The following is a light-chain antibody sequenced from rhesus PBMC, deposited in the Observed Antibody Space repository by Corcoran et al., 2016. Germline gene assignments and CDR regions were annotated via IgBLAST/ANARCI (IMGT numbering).Light chain of an antibody. Sequence: DIQMTQSPSSLSASVGDTVTITCRASQGISSWLAWYQQTPGKAPKLLIYKASRLQSGVPSRFIGSGSGTAFTLTISSLQSEDFATYYCQQYSSRPPTFGQGTKVEIK. CDR1: QGISSW. CDR2: KAS. CDR3: QQYSSRPPT. J-gene: IGKJ1*01. V-gene: IGKV1-22*01.